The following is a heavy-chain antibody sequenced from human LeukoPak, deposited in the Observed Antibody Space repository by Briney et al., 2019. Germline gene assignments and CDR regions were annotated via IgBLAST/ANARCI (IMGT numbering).Heavy chain of an antibody. D-gene: IGHD4-23*01. CDR3: ASIGGTSLEY. J-gene: IGHJ4*02. CDR1: GYTFTDHY. V-gene: IGHV1-2*02. CDR2: INPNSGGT. Sequence: ASVKVSCKASGYTFTDHYMHWVRQAPGQGLEWVGWINPNSGGTNYAQKFQGRVTMTRDTSINTAYVEVSRLRSDDTAVYYCASIGGTSLEYWGQGTLVTVSS.